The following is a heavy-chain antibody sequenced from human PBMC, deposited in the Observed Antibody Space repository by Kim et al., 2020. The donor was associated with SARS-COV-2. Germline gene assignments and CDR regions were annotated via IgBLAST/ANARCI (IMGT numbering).Heavy chain of an antibody. D-gene: IGHD3-3*01. CDR1: GFTFDDYA. CDR2: ISGDGGST. CDR3: AKDYDFWSGYYWVGMDV. J-gene: IGHJ6*02. Sequence: GGSLRLSCAASGFTFDDYAMHWVRQAPGKGLEWVSLISGDGGSTYYADSVKGRFTISRDNSKNSLYLQMNSLRTEDTALYYCAKDYDFWSGYYWVGMDVWGQGTTVTVSS. V-gene: IGHV3-43*02.